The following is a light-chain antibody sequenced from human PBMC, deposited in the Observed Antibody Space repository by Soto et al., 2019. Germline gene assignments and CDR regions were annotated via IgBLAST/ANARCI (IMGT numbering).Light chain of an antibody. J-gene: IGKJ5*01. CDR3: QQYGSSPPIT. Sequence: EIVLTQSPGTLSLSPGEIATLSCRASQSVSSSYLAWYQQKPGQAPRLLIYGASSRATGIPDRFSGSGSGTDFTLTIRRLEPEDFAVYYCQQYGSSPPITFGQGTRREIK. CDR2: GAS. CDR1: QSVSSSY. V-gene: IGKV3-20*01.